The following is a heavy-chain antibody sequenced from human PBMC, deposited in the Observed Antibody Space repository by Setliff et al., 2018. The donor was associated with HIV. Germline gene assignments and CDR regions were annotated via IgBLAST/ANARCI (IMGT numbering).Heavy chain of an antibody. V-gene: IGHV1-69*13. CDR2: IIPIFGTA. Sequence: SVKVSCKASGGTFSSYAISWVRQAPGQGLERMGGIIPIFGTANYAQKFQGRVTITADESTSTAYMELSSLRSEDTAVYYCAPIDPFPHDYSNSSFDYWGQGTLVTVSS. CDR1: GGTFSSYA. CDR3: APIDPFPHDYSNSSFDY. J-gene: IGHJ4*02. D-gene: IGHD4-4*01.